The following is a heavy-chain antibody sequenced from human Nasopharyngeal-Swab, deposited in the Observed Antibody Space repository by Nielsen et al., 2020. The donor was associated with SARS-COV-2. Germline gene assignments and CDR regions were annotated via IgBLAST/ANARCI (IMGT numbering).Heavy chain of an antibody. CDR2: INSDGSST. Sequence: WIRQPPGKGLVWVSRINSDGSSTSYADSVKGRFTISRDNAKNTLYLQMNSLIAEYTAVYYCASSRPLWAFDIWGQGTMVTVSS. V-gene: IGHV3-74*01. J-gene: IGHJ3*02. CDR3: ASSRPLWAFDI.